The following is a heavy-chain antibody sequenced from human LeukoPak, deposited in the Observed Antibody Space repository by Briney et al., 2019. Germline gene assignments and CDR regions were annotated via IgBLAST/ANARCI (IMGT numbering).Heavy chain of an antibody. CDR1: GGSITSYY. CDR3: ARRSYSSGFYYFDY. Sequence: PSETLSLTCTVSGGSITSYYWSWIRQSPGKGLEWIGYIYYSGSTNYNPSLKSRVTKSVDTSKNQFSLKLSSVTAADTAVYYCARRSYSSGFYYFDYWGQGTLVTVSS. J-gene: IGHJ4*02. V-gene: IGHV4-59*08. D-gene: IGHD6-25*01. CDR2: IYYSGST.